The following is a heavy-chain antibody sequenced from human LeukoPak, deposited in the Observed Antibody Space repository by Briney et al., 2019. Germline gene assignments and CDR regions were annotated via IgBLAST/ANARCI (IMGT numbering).Heavy chain of an antibody. V-gene: IGHV4-34*01. J-gene: IGHJ6*02. CDR2: INHSGST. CDR3: ARGGKLFVLGYCSGGSCYSGPPRWV. Sequence: KPSETLSLTCAVYGGSFSGYYWSWIRQPPGKGLEWIGEINHSGSTNYNPSLKSRVTISVDTSKNQFSLKLSSVTAADTAVYHCARGGKLFVLGYCSGGSCYSGPPRWVWGQGTTVTVSS. CDR1: GGSFSGYY. D-gene: IGHD2-15*01.